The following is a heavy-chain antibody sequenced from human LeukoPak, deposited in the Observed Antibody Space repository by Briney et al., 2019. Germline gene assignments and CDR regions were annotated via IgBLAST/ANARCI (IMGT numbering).Heavy chain of an antibody. CDR3: ARRLDDYDSTTTRYLIY. D-gene: IGHD3-22*01. J-gene: IGHJ4*02. CDR1: GYTFTSYA. Sequence: ASVKVSCKASGYTFTSYAIHWVRQAPGQRLEWMGWINAGTGNTKYSQKFQGRVTITSDTSASTAYMELSSLRSEDTAVYYCARRLDDYDSTTTRYLIYWGQGTLVTVSS. V-gene: IGHV1-3*01. CDR2: INAGTGNT.